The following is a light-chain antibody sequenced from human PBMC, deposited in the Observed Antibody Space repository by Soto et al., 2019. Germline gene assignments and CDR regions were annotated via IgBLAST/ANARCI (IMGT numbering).Light chain of an antibody. V-gene: IGKV3-11*01. Sequence: EIVLTQSPATLSLSPGERATLSCRASQTINNYLAWCPQKPGQAPRLLVYDASYRAIGIPARCSGSGSGTDFTLTLTSLEPEDFAVYYCQQRSAWPPRLTFGGGTMVEIK. J-gene: IGKJ4*01. CDR2: DAS. CDR3: QQRSAWPPRLT. CDR1: QTINNY.